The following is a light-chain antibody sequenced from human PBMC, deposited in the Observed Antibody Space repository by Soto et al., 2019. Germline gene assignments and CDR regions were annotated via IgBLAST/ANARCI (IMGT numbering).Light chain of an antibody. J-gene: IGKJ5*01. V-gene: IGKV1-13*02. CDR2: DAS. Sequence: AIQLTQSPSSLSASVGDRVSITCRASQGISSALAWYQHKPGKAPKILIYDASSLQSGVPSRFSGSESGTECTLTSSSLQPDDFATYYWQQRKTYPFTFGQGTRLEIK. CDR1: QGISSA. CDR3: QQRKTYPFT.